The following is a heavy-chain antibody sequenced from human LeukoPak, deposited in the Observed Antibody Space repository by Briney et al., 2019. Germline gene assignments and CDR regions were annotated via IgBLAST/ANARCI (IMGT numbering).Heavy chain of an antibody. V-gene: IGHV3-33*01. Sequence: AGRSLRLSCAASGFTFSSYGMHWVRQAPGKGLEWVAVIWYDGSNKYYADSVKGRFTISRDNSKNTLYLQMNSLRAEDTAVYYCARVSPDYYDNSGYSYRWYLDLWGRGTLVTVSS. D-gene: IGHD3-22*01. J-gene: IGHJ2*01. CDR1: GFTFSSYG. CDR2: IWYDGSNK. CDR3: ARVSPDYYDNSGYSYRWYLDL.